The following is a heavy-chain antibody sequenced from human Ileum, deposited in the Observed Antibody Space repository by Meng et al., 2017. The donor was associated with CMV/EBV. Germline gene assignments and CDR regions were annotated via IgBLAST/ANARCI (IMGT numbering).Heavy chain of an antibody. J-gene: IGHJ4*02. CDR1: CGSISSDNY. V-gene: IGHV4-4*02. CDR2: IFHSGST. Sequence: SCGSISSDNYWRWFRQPPGKGLEWIGEIFHSGSTYYNPSLKSRVTVSLDKSKNQFSLKLSSVTAADMAVYYCARLRYSSSSGDQAEYWGQGTLVTVSS. CDR3: ARLRYSSSSGDQAEY. D-gene: IGHD6-6*01.